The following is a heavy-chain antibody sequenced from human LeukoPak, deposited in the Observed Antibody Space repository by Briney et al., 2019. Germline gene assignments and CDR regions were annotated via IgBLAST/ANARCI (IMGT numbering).Heavy chain of an antibody. V-gene: IGHV4-30-2*01. Sequence: SQTLSLTCAVSGGSISSGGYFWSWIRQPRGKGVEWIGYIYHSGSTYYNPSLKSRVTISVDRSKNQFSLKLSSVTAADTAVYYCARGGVRVVVPAAYPPWFDPWGQGTLVTVSS. D-gene: IGHD2-2*01. CDR2: IYHSGST. CDR1: GGSISSGGYF. CDR3: ARGGVRVVVPAAYPPWFDP. J-gene: IGHJ5*02.